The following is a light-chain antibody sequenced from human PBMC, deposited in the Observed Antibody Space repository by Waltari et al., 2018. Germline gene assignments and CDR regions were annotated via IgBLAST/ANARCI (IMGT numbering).Light chain of an antibody. CDR3: QKYVTLPAT. J-gene: IGKJ1*01. CDR2: HAS. V-gene: IGKV3-20*01. Sequence: EFLLTQSPGTVSVSPGDGVTLSCRASQNVGKYLAWYQQRPGQPPRLLIYHASNRAIGIPDRFSGSGSGTDFSLTISRLEPEDFAVYYCQKYVTLPATFGQGTNVEIK. CDR1: QNVGKY.